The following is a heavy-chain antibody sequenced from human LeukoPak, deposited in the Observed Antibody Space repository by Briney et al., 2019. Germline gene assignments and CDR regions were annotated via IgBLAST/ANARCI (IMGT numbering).Heavy chain of an antibody. CDR2: IKSDGSSR. CDR1: GFTFSNYW. V-gene: IGHV3-74*01. D-gene: IGHD6-19*01. Sequence: GGSLRLSCAASGFTFSNYWMHWVRQAPGKGLVWISRIKSDGSSRSYADSVKGRFTISRDNAKNTLYLQMNSLRAEDTAVYYCAKPVAGPEYFQHWGQGTLVTVSS. CDR3: AKPVAGPEYFQH. J-gene: IGHJ1*01.